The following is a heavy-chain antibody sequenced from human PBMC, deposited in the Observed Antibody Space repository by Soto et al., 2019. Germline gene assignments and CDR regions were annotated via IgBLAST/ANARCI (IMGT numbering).Heavy chain of an antibody. CDR2: IIPIFGTA. Sequence: SVKLSCTASGGTFIGYAIIWVRQAPGQGLEWMGGIIPIFGTANYAQKFQGRVTITADKSTSTAYMELSSLRSEDTAVYYCARSYNWNYVNFDYWGQGTLVTVSS. CDR3: ARSYNWNYVNFDY. D-gene: IGHD1-7*01. CDR1: GGTFIGYA. V-gene: IGHV1-69*06. J-gene: IGHJ4*02.